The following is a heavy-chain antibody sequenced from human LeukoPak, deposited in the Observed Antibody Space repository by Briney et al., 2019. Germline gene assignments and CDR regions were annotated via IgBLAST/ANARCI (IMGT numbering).Heavy chain of an antibody. CDR2: IDSDGSST. Sequence: GGSLRLSCAASGFTFSRYWMHWVRQGTGKGLVWVSRIDSDGSSTSYADSVKGRFTISRDNAKNTLYLQMNSLRAEDTAVYYCARDLTLRSGSGTYYYGMDVWGQGTTVTVSS. J-gene: IGHJ6*02. V-gene: IGHV3-74*01. D-gene: IGHD3-3*01. CDR1: GFTFSRYW. CDR3: ARDLTLRSGSGTYYYGMDV.